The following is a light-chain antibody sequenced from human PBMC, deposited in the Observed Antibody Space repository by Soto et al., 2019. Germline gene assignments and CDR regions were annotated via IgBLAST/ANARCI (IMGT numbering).Light chain of an antibody. V-gene: IGKV3D-15*01. CDR1: QSINGF. CDR2: DAS. J-gene: IGKJ5*01. Sequence: EIVMTQSPATLSVSPGERVTLSCRASQSINGFLAWYQHKPGQAPRLLIYDASTRAPGIPARFSGSGSGTEFPLTLSSLQSVDFAVYYCQQYDNWPITFGQGTRLEMK. CDR3: QQYDNWPIT.